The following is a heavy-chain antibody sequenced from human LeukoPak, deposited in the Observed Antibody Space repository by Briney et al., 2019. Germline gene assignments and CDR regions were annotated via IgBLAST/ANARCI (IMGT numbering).Heavy chain of an antibody. Sequence: PGGSLRLSCAASGFTVSSNYMSWVRQAPGKGLEWVSVIYSGGSTYYADSVKGRFTTSRDNAKNSLYLQMNSLRAEDTAVYYCARDGGSGAAGFDYWGQGTLVTVSS. V-gene: IGHV3-53*01. CDR3: ARDGGSGAAGFDY. D-gene: IGHD6-13*01. CDR2: IYSGGST. J-gene: IGHJ4*02. CDR1: GFTVSSNY.